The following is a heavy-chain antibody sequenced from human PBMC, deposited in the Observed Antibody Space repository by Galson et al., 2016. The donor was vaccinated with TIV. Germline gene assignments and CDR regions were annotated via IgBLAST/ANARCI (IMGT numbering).Heavy chain of an antibody. CDR3: ARGVVQATAIYGMDV. Sequence: QSGAEVKKPDESLKISCKGSGYSFSSYWIAWVRQMPGKGLEWMGIIYPDDSDTTYSPSFQGQVTISVDKSISTAYLQWSSLKASDTAIYYCARGVVQATAIYGMDVWGQGTTVTVSS. J-gene: IGHJ6*02. CDR2: IYPDDSDT. D-gene: IGHD2-2*01. CDR1: GYSFSSYW. V-gene: IGHV5-51*01.